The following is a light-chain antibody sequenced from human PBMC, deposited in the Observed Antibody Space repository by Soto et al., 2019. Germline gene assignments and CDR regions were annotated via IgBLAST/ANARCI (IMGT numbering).Light chain of an antibody. CDR2: LNSDGSH. CDR1: SGHSSYA. CDR3: QTWGTGIRV. J-gene: IGLJ3*02. Sequence: QPVLTQSPSASASLGASVKLTCTLSSGHSSYAIAWYQQQPEKGPRYLMKLNSDGSHSKGDGIPDRFSGSSSGAERYLTISSLQSEDEADYYCQTWGTGIRVFGGGTKLTV. V-gene: IGLV4-69*01.